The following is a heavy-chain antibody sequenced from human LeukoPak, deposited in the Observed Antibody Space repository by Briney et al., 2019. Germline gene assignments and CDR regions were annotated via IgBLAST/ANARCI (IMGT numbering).Heavy chain of an antibody. D-gene: IGHD6-13*01. Sequence: PSETLSLTCAVYGGSFSSYYWSWIRQPPGKGLEWIGYIYYSGSTNYNPSLKSRVTISVDTSKNQFSLKLSSVTAADTAVYYCAREGLYSSSWTVFDYWGQGTLVTVSS. CDR3: AREGLYSSSWTVFDY. J-gene: IGHJ4*02. CDR2: IYYSGST. CDR1: GGSFSSYY. V-gene: IGHV4-59*01.